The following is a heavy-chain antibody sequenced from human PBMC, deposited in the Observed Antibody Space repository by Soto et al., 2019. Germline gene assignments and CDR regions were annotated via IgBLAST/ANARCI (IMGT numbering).Heavy chain of an antibody. V-gene: IGHV4-30-2*01. CDR1: GGSISSGGYS. CDR2: MYHSGST. J-gene: IGHJ6*02. D-gene: IGHD6-13*01. Sequence: SETLSLTCAVSGGSISSGGYSWSWIRQPPGKGLEWIGYMYHSGSTYYNPSLKSRVTISIDRSKNQFSLKLSSVTAADTAVYYCASSNIAAADFYYYGMDVWGRGTTVTVSS. CDR3: ASSNIAAADFYYYGMDV.